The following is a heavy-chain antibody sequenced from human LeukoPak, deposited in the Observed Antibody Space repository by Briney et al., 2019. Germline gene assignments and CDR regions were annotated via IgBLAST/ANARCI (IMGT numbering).Heavy chain of an antibody. CDR2: IYPVDSDT. Sequence: GESLKISCKGSGSSFTSYWIGWVRQMPGKGLEWMGIIYPVDSDTRNNPSFQGQGTISADKSISTAYLQWSSLKASDTAMYYCATGPYYYDSSGYYDGLDYWGQGTLVTVSS. CDR3: ATGPYYYDSSGYYDGLDY. CDR1: GSSFTSYW. V-gene: IGHV5-51*01. D-gene: IGHD3-22*01. J-gene: IGHJ4*02.